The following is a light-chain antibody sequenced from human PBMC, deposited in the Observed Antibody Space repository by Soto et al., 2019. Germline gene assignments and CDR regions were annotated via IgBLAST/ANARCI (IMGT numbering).Light chain of an antibody. V-gene: IGKV3-11*02. CDR1: ESVNDY. CDR2: DPS. J-gene: IGKJ3*01. Sequence: EVVLTQSPATLSLSPGERATLFCRANESVNDYLAWYQQRPGQAPRLLIFDPSNRAAGIPARFSAGGSGSDFTLTISSLEPEDFAVYYCQQRFSWPPFTFGPGTKVDF. CDR3: QQRFSWPPFT.